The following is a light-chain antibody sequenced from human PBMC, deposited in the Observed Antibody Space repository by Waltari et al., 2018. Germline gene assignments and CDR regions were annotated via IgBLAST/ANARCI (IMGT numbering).Light chain of an antibody. CDR3: QQYGSSPPMYT. Sequence: DIVLTQSPGTLSLSPGERATLSCRASQSVSSSYLAWYQQKPGQAPRLLIYGASSRATGIPDRFSGSGSGTDFTLTISRLEPEDFAVYYCQQYGSSPPMYTFGQGTKLEIK. CDR2: GAS. J-gene: IGKJ2*01. V-gene: IGKV3-20*01. CDR1: QSVSSSY.